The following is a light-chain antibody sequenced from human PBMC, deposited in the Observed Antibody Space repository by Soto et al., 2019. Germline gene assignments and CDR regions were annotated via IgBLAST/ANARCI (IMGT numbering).Light chain of an antibody. CDR3: QLWDSASDHYYV. CDR2: DDR. CDR1: NIGGKS. J-gene: IGLJ1*01. Sequence: SYELTRPPPVSVAPGQTARITCGGNNIGGKSVHWYQQKPGQAPVLVVFDDRDRPSGIPERFSGSNSGNTATLTISRVEAGDEADYYCQLWDSASDHYYVFGAGTKVTVL. V-gene: IGLV3-21*02.